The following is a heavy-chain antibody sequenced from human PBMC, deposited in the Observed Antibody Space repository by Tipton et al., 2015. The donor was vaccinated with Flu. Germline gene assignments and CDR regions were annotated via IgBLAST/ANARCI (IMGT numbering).Heavy chain of an antibody. CDR1: GGSISSSSYY. D-gene: IGHD3-10*01. Sequence: TLSLTCTVSGGSISSSSYYWGWIRQPPGKGLEWIGSIYHSGSTYYNPSLKSRVTISVDTSKNQFSLKLSSVTAADTAVYYCARGPPLTRGVFDYWGQGTLVTVSS. CDR2: IYHSGST. CDR3: ARGPPLTRGVFDY. J-gene: IGHJ4*02. V-gene: IGHV4-39*07.